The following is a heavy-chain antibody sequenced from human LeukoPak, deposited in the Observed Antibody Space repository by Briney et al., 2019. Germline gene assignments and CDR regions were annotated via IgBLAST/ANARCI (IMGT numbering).Heavy chain of an antibody. CDR1: GFIFNNNA. V-gene: IGHV3-30*04. Sequence: GGSLRLSCAASGFIFNNNAIHWVRQAPGKGLEWVAVISFDGRDKHHADSVKGRFTISRDNSKNALYLQMSSLRVEDTAMYYCARDLRKSADYYFDYWGQGTLVTVSS. D-gene: IGHD3/OR15-3a*01. CDR3: ARDLRKSADYYFDY. CDR2: ISFDGRDK. J-gene: IGHJ4*02.